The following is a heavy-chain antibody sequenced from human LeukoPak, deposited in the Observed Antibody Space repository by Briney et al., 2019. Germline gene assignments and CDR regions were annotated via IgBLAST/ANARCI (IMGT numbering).Heavy chain of an antibody. V-gene: IGHV1-2*02. CDR3: ARDDYSNYYYYMDV. CDR2: INPNSGGT. CDR1: GYTFTGYY. D-gene: IGHD4-11*01. Sequence: GASVKVSCKASGYTFTGYYMHWVRQAPGQGLEWVGWINPNSGGTNYAQKFQGRVTMTRDTSISTAYMELSRLRSDDTAVYYCARDDYSNYYYYMDVWGKGTTATVSS. J-gene: IGHJ6*03.